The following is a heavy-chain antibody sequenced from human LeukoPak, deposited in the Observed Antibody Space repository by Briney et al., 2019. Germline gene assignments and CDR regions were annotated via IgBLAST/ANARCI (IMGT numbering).Heavy chain of an antibody. Sequence: GGSLRLSCAASGFTFSTYGTHWVRQAPGKGLEWVSAISGSGGSTYYADSVKGRFTISRDNSKNTVYLQVNSLRAKDTAVYYCAKEGGAAAVAGLFDYWGQGTLVTISS. CDR2: ISGSGGST. D-gene: IGHD6-19*01. J-gene: IGHJ4*02. CDR1: GFTFSTYG. CDR3: AKEGGAAAVAGLFDY. V-gene: IGHV3-23*01.